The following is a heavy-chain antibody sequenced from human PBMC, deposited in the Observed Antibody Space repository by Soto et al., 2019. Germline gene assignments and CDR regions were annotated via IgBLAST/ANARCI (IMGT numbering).Heavy chain of an antibody. CDR2: IYYSGST. CDR1: GDSISSGGYY. D-gene: IGHD5-12*01. J-gene: IGHJ5*02. Sequence: QVKLQESGPGLVKPSQTLSLTCSVSGDSISSGGYYWNWIRQHPGKGLEWIGSIYYSGSTYYNPSFMCRVTISVDTSKNQFSLQRISVTAADTAMYYCAIDGALGYGGSNWFDPWGQGTLVTVSS. CDR3: AIDGALGYGGSNWFDP. V-gene: IGHV4-31*03.